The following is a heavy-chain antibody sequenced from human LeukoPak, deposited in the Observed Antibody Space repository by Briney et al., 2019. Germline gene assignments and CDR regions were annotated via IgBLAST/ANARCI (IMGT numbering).Heavy chain of an antibody. CDR3: ARGYDSSGYNPHLDV. V-gene: IGHV3-64*01. CDR1: GFTFSSYA. Sequence: GGPLRLSCAASGFTFSSYAMHWVRQAPGKGLEYVSAISSNGGSTYYANSVKGRFTISRDNSKNTLYLQMGSLRAEDMAVYYCARGYDSSGYNPHLDVWGQGTTVTVSS. J-gene: IGHJ6*02. CDR2: ISSNGGST. D-gene: IGHD3-22*01.